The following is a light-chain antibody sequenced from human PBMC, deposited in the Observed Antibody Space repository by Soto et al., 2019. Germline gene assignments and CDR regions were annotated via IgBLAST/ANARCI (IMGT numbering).Light chain of an antibody. CDR2: RDN. CDR1: SSNIGRNY. Sequence: QSVLTQTPSMSGTPGQRVNISCSGSSSNIGRNYVYWYHQFPGTAPKLLIYRDNERPSGVPDRFSGSKSGTSASLAISGLRSGDEADYHCATWDDSLGGPVFGGGTKLTVL. V-gene: IGLV1-47*01. J-gene: IGLJ2*01. CDR3: ATWDDSLGGPV.